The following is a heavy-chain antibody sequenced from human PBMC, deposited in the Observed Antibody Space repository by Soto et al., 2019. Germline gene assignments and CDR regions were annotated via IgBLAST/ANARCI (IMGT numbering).Heavy chain of an antibody. Sequence: ASVKVSCKASGYTFTGYYVHWVREAPGQGLEWMGWINPETGGTSYAQKFQGRVTLSRDMYINTAYLELWILRSDDTAVYYCARNQVAKSAPLSAMVTDSYGMDAWGQGTTVT. CDR1: GYTFTGYY. V-gene: IGHV1-2*02. CDR3: ARNQVAKSAPLSAMVTDSYGMDA. CDR2: INPETGGT. J-gene: IGHJ6*02. D-gene: IGHD5-18*01.